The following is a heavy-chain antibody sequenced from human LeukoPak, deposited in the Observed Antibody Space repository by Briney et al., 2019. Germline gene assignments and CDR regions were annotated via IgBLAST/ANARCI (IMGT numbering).Heavy chain of an antibody. V-gene: IGHV4-59*08. CDR1: GGSISSSNW. D-gene: IGHD3-10*01. Sequence: SETLSLTCAIFGGSISSSNWWSWIRQPPGKGLEWIGYIYYSGSTNYNPSLKSRVTISVDTSKNQFSLKLSSVTAADTAVYYCARHDYGSGSYYNPWFDPWGQGTLVTVSS. CDR3: ARHDYGSGSYYNPWFDP. CDR2: IYYSGST. J-gene: IGHJ5*02.